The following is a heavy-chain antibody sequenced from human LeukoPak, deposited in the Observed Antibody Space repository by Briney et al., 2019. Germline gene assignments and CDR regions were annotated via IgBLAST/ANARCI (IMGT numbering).Heavy chain of an antibody. CDR1: GFTFSSYG. Sequence: PGGSLRLSCAASGFTFSSYGMHWVRQAPGKGLEWVAFIRYDGSNKYYADSVKGRFTISRDNSKNTLYLQMNSLRAEDTAVYYCATNSAWFGELLRYMDVWGKGTTVTISS. D-gene: IGHD3-10*01. J-gene: IGHJ6*03. V-gene: IGHV3-30*02. CDR3: ATNSAWFGELLRYMDV. CDR2: IRYDGSNK.